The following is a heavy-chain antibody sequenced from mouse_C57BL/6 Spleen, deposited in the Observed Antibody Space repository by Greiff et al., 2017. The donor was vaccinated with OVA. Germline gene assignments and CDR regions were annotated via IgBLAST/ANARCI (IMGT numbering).Heavy chain of an antibody. CDR1: GYSFTGYY. Sequence: VQLQQSGPELVKPGASVKISCKASGYSFTGYYMNWVKQSPEKSLEWIGEINPSTGGTTYNQKFKAKATLTVDKSSSTAYMQLKSLTSEDSAVYYFARRAKSYYFDYWGQGTTLTVSS. CDR3: ARRAKSYYFDY. J-gene: IGHJ2*01. D-gene: IGHD3-1*01. V-gene: IGHV1-42*01. CDR2: INPSTGGT.